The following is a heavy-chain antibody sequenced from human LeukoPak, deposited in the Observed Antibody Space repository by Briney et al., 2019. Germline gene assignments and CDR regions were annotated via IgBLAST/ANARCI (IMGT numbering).Heavy chain of an antibody. CDR2: IYPGDSDT. Sequence: GESLKISCKGSGYSFTSYWIGWVRQMPGKGLEWMGIIYPGDSDTRYSPSFQGQVTISVDKSVSTAYLQWSSLKASDTAIYYCARRGVSTAIENWFDPWGQGTLVTVSS. J-gene: IGHJ5*02. V-gene: IGHV5-51*01. D-gene: IGHD2-2*01. CDR1: GYSFTSYW. CDR3: ARRGVSTAIENWFDP.